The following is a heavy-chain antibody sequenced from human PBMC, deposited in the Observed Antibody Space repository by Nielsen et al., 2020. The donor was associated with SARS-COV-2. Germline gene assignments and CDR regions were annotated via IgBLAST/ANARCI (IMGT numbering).Heavy chain of an antibody. D-gene: IGHD4-11*01. J-gene: IGHJ5*01. V-gene: IGHV3-48*01. Sequence: GESLKISCAASGFSISDYSMNWVRQALGKGLEWVSHSGGSSGSIVYADSVKGRFTISRDNAKNSVLLEMNNLRAEDTAVYYCARDGNSNYIRYWFDSWGQGTLVTVSS. CDR3: ARDGNSNYIRYWFDS. CDR2: SGGSSGSI. CDR1: GFSISDYS.